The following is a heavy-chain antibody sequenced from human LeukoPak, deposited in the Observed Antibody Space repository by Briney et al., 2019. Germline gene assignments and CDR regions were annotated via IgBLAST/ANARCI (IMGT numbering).Heavy chain of an antibody. Sequence: GASVKVSCKASGGTFSSYAISWVRQAPGQGLEWMGGIIPIFGTANYAQKFQGRVTITADKSTSTAYMELSSLRSEDTAVYYCARSYYDILTGSNSEILNWFDPWGQGTLVTVSS. CDR2: IIPIFGTA. CDR3: ARSYYDILTGSNSEILNWFDP. V-gene: IGHV1-69*06. D-gene: IGHD3-9*01. CDR1: GGTFSSYA. J-gene: IGHJ5*02.